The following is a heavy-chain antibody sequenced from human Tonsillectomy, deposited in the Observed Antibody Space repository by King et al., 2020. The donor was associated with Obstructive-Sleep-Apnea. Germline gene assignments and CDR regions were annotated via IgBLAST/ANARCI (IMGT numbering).Heavy chain of an antibody. V-gene: IGHV3-48*04. CDR1: GYIFSRYS. D-gene: IGHD6-19*01. J-gene: IGHJ4*02. Sequence: VQLVESGGGLVQPGGSLRLSCEGSGYIFSRYSIDWVRQAPGKGLEWIAYISSSSSTIYYADSVKGRFTVSRDNAKNSVFLRMDSLRADDTAVYYCARVWSSGWTDDYWGPGSLVTVSS. CDR2: ISSSSSTI. CDR3: ARVWSSGWTDDY.